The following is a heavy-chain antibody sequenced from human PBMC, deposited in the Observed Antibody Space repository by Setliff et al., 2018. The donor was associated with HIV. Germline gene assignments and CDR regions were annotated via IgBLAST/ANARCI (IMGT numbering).Heavy chain of an antibody. CDR1: GYTFSSYD. D-gene: IGHD3-16*02. Sequence: ASVKVSCKASGYTFSSYDINWVRQATGQGLEWMGWMNPNSGNTGYAQKFQGRVTMTRDTSISTAYMELNNLKFEDTAVYYCARANYDYVWGSYRATLYYYYYYMDVWGKGTTVTVSS. J-gene: IGHJ6*03. CDR3: ARANYDYVWGSYRATLYYYYYYMDV. CDR2: MNPNSGNT. V-gene: IGHV1-8*02.